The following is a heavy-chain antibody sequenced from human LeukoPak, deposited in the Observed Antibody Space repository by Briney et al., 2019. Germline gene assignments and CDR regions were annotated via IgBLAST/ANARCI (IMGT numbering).Heavy chain of an antibody. CDR1: GYTFTSYA. J-gene: IGHJ4*02. Sequence: GASVKVSCKASGYTFTSYAMHWVRQAPGQRLEWMGWINAGNGDTKYSQKFQGRVTITRDTSASTAYMELSSLRSEDTAVYYCARGLAAAGTEFDYWGQGTLVTVSS. CDR3: ARGLAAAGTEFDY. CDR2: INAGNGDT. V-gene: IGHV1-3*01. D-gene: IGHD6-13*01.